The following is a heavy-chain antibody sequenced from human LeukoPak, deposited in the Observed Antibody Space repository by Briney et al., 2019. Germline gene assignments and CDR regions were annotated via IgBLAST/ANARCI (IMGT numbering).Heavy chain of an antibody. D-gene: IGHD3-10*01. CDR3: AKRSFMVRFYGMDV. J-gene: IGHJ6*02. Sequence: GGSLRLSCAASGFTFSSYAMSYVRQAPGKGLEWFSAISGSGGSTYYADSAKGRFTSSRDNSKNTLYLQMNSLRAEDKAVYYCAKRSFMVRFYGMDVWGQGTTVTVSS. CDR1: GFTFSSYA. V-gene: IGHV3-23*01. CDR2: ISGSGGST.